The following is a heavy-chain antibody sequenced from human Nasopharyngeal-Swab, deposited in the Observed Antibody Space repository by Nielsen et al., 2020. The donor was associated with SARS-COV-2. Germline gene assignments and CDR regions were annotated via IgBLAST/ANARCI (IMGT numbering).Heavy chain of an antibody. CDR2: ISYEGSKN. CDR1: GFSFNNYG. D-gene: IGHD3-10*01. V-gene: IGHV3-30*18. J-gene: IGHJ3*02. CDR3: AKANVLFWFGQFKNDGFDI. Sequence: GESLKIPCTAPGFSFNNYGMHWVRQAPGKGLEWVAVISYEGSKNFYAESVEGRFTISRDYSKSTLYLQMDSLRTEDTAMYYCAKANVLFWFGQFKNDGFDIWGQGTMVAVSS.